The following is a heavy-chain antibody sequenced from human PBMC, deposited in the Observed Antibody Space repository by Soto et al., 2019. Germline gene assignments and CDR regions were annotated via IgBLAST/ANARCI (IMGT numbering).Heavy chain of an antibody. CDR3: AGSYGSGYRAFDY. D-gene: IGHD3-10*01. J-gene: IGHJ4*02. CDR1: GDTLTFYS. CDR2: VNPILSMS. V-gene: IGHV1-69*02. Sequence: QVQLVQSGAEVKRPGSSVKVSCKASGDTLTFYSINWERQAPGLGLEWMGRVNPILSMSNYAQRFQGRVTMTASESSSTAYMELSSLRSEDMAIYYCAGSYGSGYRAFDYWGEGALGTVSS.